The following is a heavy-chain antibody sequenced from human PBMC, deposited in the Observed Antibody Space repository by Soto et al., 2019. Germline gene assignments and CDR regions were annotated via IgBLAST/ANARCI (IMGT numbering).Heavy chain of an antibody. Sequence: SETLSLTCTVSGGSISSGGYYWSWIRQHPGKGLEWIGYIYYSGSTYYNPSLKSRVTISVDTSKKQFSLKLSSVTAADTAVYYCARTNLNSGYDSPYYYYGMDVWGQGTTVTVSS. CDR1: GGSISSGGYY. J-gene: IGHJ6*02. CDR2: IYYSGST. CDR3: ARTNLNSGYDSPYYYYGMDV. V-gene: IGHV4-31*03. D-gene: IGHD5-12*01.